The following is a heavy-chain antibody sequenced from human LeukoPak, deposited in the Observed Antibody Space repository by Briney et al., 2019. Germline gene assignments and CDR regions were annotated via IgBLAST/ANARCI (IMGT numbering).Heavy chain of an antibody. CDR1: GGSISSGGYY. J-gene: IGHJ4*02. CDR2: IYYSGST. D-gene: IGHD6-13*01. CDR3: ARESIAATARMGY. V-gene: IGHV4-31*03. Sequence: SQTLSLTCTVSGGSISSGGYYWSWIRQHPGKGLEWIGYIYYSGSTYYNPSLKSRVTISVDTSKNQFSLKLSSVTAADTAVYYCARESIAATARMGYWGQGTLVTVSS.